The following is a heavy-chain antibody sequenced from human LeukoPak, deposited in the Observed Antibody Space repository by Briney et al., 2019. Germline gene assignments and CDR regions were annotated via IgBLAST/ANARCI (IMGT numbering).Heavy chain of an antibody. D-gene: IGHD2-2*03. CDR2: ISSNGGST. Sequence: GGSLRLSCSASGFTFSSYAMHWVRQAPGKGLEYVSAISSNGGSTYYADSVKGRFTISRDNSKNTLYLQMSSLRAEDTAVYYCVKAGGYCSSTSCHAPNWFDPWGQGTLVTVSS. V-gene: IGHV3-64D*06. CDR1: GFTFSSYA. CDR3: VKAGGYCSSTSCHAPNWFDP. J-gene: IGHJ5*02.